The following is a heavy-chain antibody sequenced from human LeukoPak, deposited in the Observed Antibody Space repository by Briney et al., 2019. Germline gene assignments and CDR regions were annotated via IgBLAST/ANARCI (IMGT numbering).Heavy chain of an antibody. D-gene: IGHD5-18*01. J-gene: IGHJ4*02. Sequence: SETLSLTCTVSGGSISSSSYYWGWIRPPPGKGLGWIGSIYYSGSTYYNPSLKSRVTISVDTSKNQFSLKPSSVTAADTAVYYCARLRRGYSYRYFDYWGQGTLVTVSS. CDR1: GGSISSSSYY. CDR2: IYYSGST. CDR3: ARLRRGYSYRYFDY. V-gene: IGHV4-39*01.